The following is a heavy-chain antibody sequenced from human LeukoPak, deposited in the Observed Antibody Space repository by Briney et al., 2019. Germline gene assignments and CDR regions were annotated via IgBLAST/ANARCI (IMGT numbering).Heavy chain of an antibody. Sequence: PSKTLSLTCTVSGGSISSYYWSWIRQPAGKGLEWIGRIYTSGSTNYNPSLKSRVTMSVDTSKNQFSLKLSSVTAADTAVYYCARDSYYYGSGLNWFDPWGQGTLVTVSS. CDR1: GGSISSYY. CDR2: IYTSGST. D-gene: IGHD3-10*01. V-gene: IGHV4-4*07. J-gene: IGHJ5*02. CDR3: ARDSYYYGSGLNWFDP.